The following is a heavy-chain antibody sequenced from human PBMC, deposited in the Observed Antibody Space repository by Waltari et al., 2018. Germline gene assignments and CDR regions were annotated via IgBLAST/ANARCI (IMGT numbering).Heavy chain of an antibody. CDR1: GFTFSSYG. J-gene: IGHJ6*02. V-gene: IGHV3-33*01. CDR2: IWYDGSNK. Sequence: QVQLVESGGGVVQPGRSMRLSCAASGFTFSSYGMHWVRQAPGKWLEWVAVIWYDGSNKYYEDSVKGRFTISRDNSKNTLYLQMNSLRAEDTAVYYCARSGYCSSTSCYPPHYYGMDVWGQGTTVTVSS. D-gene: IGHD2-2*01. CDR3: ARSGYCSSTSCYPPHYYGMDV.